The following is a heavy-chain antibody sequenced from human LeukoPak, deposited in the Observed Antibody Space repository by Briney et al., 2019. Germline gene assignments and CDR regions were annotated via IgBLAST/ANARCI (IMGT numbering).Heavy chain of an antibody. J-gene: IGHJ3*02. CDR3: ARTGESHAFDI. D-gene: IGHD1-26*01. Sequence: PGGSLRHSCGASGFTFSNYGMLWVRQAPGKGLEWVAFIRYDGNNKLYADSMKGGFTISRDNSKKTLYLEMNSLRVEDTAVYYCARTGESHAFDIWGQGTMVTVSS. CDR2: IRYDGNNK. CDR1: GFTFSNYG. V-gene: IGHV3-30*02.